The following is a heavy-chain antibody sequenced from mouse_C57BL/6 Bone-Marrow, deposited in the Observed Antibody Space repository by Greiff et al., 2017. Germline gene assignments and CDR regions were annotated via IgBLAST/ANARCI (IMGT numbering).Heavy chain of an antibody. CDR1: GFSFNTYA. Sequence: EVKVVESGGGLVQPKGSLKLSCAASGFSFNTYAMNWVRQAPGKGLEWVARIRSKSNNYATYYADSVKDRFTISRDDSESMLYLQMNNLKTEDTAMYYCVRGTGTSDFDYWGQGTTLTVSS. D-gene: IGHD3-3*01. J-gene: IGHJ2*01. CDR3: VRGTGTSDFDY. CDR2: IRSKSNNYAT. V-gene: IGHV10-1*01.